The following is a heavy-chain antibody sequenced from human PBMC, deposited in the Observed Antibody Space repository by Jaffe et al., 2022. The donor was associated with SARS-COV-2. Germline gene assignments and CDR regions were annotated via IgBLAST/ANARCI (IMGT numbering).Heavy chain of an antibody. V-gene: IGHV3-21*01. D-gene: IGHD3-3*01. Sequence: EVQLVESGGGLVKPGGSLRLSCAASGFTFSSYSMNWVRQAPGKGLEWVSSISSSSSYIYYADSVKGRFTISRDNAKNSLYLQMNSLRAEDTAVYYCAKEYYDFWSGWVGYYYGMDVWGQGTTVTVSS. CDR1: GFTFSSYS. CDR3: AKEYYDFWSGWVGYYYGMDV. J-gene: IGHJ6*02. CDR2: ISSSSSYI.